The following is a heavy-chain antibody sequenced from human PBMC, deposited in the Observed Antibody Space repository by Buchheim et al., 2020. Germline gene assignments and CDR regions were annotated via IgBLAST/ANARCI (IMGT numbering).Heavy chain of an antibody. Sequence: QVQLVQSGAEVKKPGASVKVSCKASGYTFTSYDINWVRQAPGQGLEWMGWMNPNSGNSGYTQKFEGRITMTRNTSISTAYIELTSLRSEDTAVYYCARSDLGPTLFDYWGQGAL. CDR1: GYTFTSYD. D-gene: IGHD2-15*01. V-gene: IGHV1-8*01. J-gene: IGHJ4*02. CDR2: MNPNSGNS. CDR3: ARSDLGPTLFDY.